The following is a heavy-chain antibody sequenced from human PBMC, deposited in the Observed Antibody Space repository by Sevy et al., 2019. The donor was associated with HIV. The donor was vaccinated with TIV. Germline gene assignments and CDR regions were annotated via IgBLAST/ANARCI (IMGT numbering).Heavy chain of an antibody. J-gene: IGHJ4*02. CDR3: AKDYRIYCSRTSCLFDY. CDR1: GFTFSNYG. D-gene: IGHD2-2*01. CDR2: IRYDGSNS. Sequence: GGSLRLSCAASGFTFSNYGMHWARQAPGKGLEWVAFIRYDGSNSYSADSVKSRFTISRDNSKSTLYLQINSLRAEDTAVYYCAKDYRIYCSRTSCLFDYWGQGTLVTVSS. V-gene: IGHV3-30*02.